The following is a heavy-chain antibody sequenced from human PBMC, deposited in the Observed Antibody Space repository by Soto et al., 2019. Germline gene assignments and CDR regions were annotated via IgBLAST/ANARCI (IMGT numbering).Heavy chain of an antibody. CDR3: AKDRGTTTVTFDAFQH. V-gene: IGHV3-23*04. D-gene: IGHD4-17*01. CDR1: GFSFNSYS. J-gene: IGHJ1*01. Sequence: AQLVESGGGEVQPGRSLRLSCAASGFSFNSYSMSWVRQAPGKGLEGVAGIIGSGDSAYYADSVKGRFTISRDNSKNTLYLQMNSLRAGDTAIYYCAKDRGTTTVTFDAFQHWGQGTLVAVSS. CDR2: IIGSGDSA.